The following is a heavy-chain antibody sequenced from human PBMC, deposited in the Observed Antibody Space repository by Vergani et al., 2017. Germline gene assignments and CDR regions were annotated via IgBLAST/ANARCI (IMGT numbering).Heavy chain of an antibody. V-gene: IGHV4-59*01. CDR3: ARYNWNGDRAFEI. J-gene: IGHJ3*02. CDR2: IYYSGST. CDR1: GGSISSYY. D-gene: IGHD1-1*01. Sequence: QVQLQESGPGLVKPSETLSLTCTVSGGSISSYYWSWIRQPPGTGLEWIGYIYYSGSTNYNPSLKSRVTISVDTSKNQFSLKLSSVTAADTAVYYCARYNWNGDRAFEIWGQGTMVTVSS.